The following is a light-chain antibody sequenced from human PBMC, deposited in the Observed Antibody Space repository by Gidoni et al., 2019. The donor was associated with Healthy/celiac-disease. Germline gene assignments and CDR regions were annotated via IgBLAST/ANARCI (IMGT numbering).Light chain of an antibody. V-gene: IGKV2-28*01. CDR1: QILLHSNVYNY. J-gene: IGKJ3*01. CDR2: LGS. Sequence: DIVMTQSPLSLPVTPGEPASISCRSSQILLHSNVYNYLEWYLQKPGQSPQLLIYLGSNRASGVTDGFSGSGSGTDVTLKISRVEAEDVGVYYCMQDLQTPFTFGHGTRVDIK. CDR3: MQDLQTPFT.